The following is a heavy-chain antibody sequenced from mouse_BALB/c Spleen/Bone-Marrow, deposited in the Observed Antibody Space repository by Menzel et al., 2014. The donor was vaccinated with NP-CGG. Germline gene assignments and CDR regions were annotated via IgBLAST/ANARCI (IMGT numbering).Heavy chain of an antibody. V-gene: IGHV1-9*01. J-gene: IGHJ3*01. CDR1: GYTFSSYW. Sequence: VQLVESGPELMKPEASVKISCKATGYTFSSYWIEWVKQRPGHGLEWIGEILPGSGNTHYNEEFKGKATFTADTSSNTAYMQLSSLTSEDSAVYYCTRQGFACWGQGTLVTVSA. CDR2: ILPGSGNT. CDR3: TRQGFAC.